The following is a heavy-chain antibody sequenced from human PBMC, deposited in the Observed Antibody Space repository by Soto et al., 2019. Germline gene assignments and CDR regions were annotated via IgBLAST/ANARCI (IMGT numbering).Heavy chain of an antibody. J-gene: IGHJ6*01. V-gene: IGHV3-43D*03. CDR2: IDWDGDST. CDR3: VKDWVCSITSCSALYLNALDV. Sequence: QSGRTLGLSCEAYGFTFQDYAMHWFRQPPGKGLEWVALIDWDGDSTYYANSVKGRFSVARDNSKSSLYLHMNSLRAEDTALYYCVKDWVCSITSCSALYLNALDVCGEGPT. CDR1: GFTFQDYA. D-gene: IGHD3-16*01.